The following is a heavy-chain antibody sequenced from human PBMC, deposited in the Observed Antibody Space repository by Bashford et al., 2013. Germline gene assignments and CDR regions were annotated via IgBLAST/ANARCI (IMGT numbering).Heavy chain of an antibody. D-gene: IGHD3-22*01. CDR2: SALTMVTP. J-gene: IGHJ4*02. Sequence: PSVKVSCKASGYDFNTYIIHWVRRAPSDKLLSGWDGSALTMVTPTMHRNFQGRVYMTIDTSTNTVYMELGSLRSDDTATYYCATYDYFDSSGHHQAKYFFGYWGQGTLVTVSS. V-gene: IGHV1-18*01. CDR3: ATYDYFDSSGHHQAKYFFGY. CDR1: GYDFNTYI.